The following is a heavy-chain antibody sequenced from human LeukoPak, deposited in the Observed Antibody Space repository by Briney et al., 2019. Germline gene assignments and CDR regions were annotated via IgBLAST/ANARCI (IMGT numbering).Heavy chain of an antibody. CDR1: GGSFSGYY. J-gene: IGHJ4*02. Sequence: SETLSLTCAVYGGSFSGYYWSWIRQPPGTGLEWIGEINHSGSTNYNPSLKSRVTISLDTSKKQFSLKLSSVTAADTAVYYCARGSGNSPYCFDSWGQGTLVTVSS. D-gene: IGHD3-9*01. CDR3: ARGSGNSPYCFDS. V-gene: IGHV4-34*01. CDR2: INHSGST.